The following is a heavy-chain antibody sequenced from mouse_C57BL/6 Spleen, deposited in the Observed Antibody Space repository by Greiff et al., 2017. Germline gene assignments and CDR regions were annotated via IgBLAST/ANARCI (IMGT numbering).Heavy chain of an antibody. V-gene: IGHV1-72*01. CDR2: IDPNSGGT. Sequence: QVQLQQSGAELVKPGASVKLSCKASGYTFTSYWMHWVKQRPGRGLEWIGRIDPNSGGTKYNEKFKSKATLTVDKPSSTAYMQLSSLTSEDSAVYDCARHYYGSSSYYYAMDYWGQGTSVTVSS. D-gene: IGHD1-1*01. J-gene: IGHJ4*01. CDR3: ARHYYGSSSYYYAMDY. CDR1: GYTFTSYW.